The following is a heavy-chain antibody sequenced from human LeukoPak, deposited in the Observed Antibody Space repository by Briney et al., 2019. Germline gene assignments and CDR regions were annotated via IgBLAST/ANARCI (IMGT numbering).Heavy chain of an antibody. CDR2: INTNTGNP. V-gene: IGHV7-4-1*02. D-gene: IGHD3-10*01. J-gene: IGHJ4*02. CDR3: ARGRVLLWFGDPFPVGGY. CDR1: GYTFTSYA. Sequence: ASVKVSCNASGYTFTSYAMNWVRQAPGQGLEWMGWINTNTGNPTYAQGFTGRFVFSLDTSVSTAYLQISSLKAEDTAVYYCARGRVLLWFGDPFPVGGYWGQGTLVTVSS.